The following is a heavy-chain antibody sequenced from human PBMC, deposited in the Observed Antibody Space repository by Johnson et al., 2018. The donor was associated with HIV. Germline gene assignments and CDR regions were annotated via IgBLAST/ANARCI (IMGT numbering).Heavy chain of an antibody. V-gene: IGHV3-23*04. CDR1: GFTFSSYA. D-gene: IGHD6-13*01. J-gene: IGHJ3*02. CDR2: ISGSGGST. Sequence: VQLVESGGGLIQPGGSLRLSCAASGFTFSSYAMSWVRQAPGKGLEWVSAISGSGGSTYYADSVKGRFTISRDNSKNTLYLQMNSLRAEDTAVYYCAKDRRGKQQLVTGNDAFDIWGQGTMVTVSS. CDR3: AKDRRGKQQLVTGNDAFDI.